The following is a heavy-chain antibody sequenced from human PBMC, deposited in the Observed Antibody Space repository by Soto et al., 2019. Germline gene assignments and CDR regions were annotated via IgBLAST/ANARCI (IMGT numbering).Heavy chain of an antibody. CDR3: ARGDYDFWSGYYPLQDYYYGMDV. CDR2: IIPIFGTA. CDR1: GGTFSSYA. J-gene: IGHJ6*02. Sequence: QVQLVQSGAEVKKPGSSVKVSCKASGGTFSSYAISWVRQAPGQGLEWMGGIIPIFGTANYAQKFQGRVTITADESTSTAYMELSSRRSEDKAVYYCARGDYDFWSGYYPLQDYYYGMDVWGQGTTVTVSS. D-gene: IGHD3-3*01. V-gene: IGHV1-69*01.